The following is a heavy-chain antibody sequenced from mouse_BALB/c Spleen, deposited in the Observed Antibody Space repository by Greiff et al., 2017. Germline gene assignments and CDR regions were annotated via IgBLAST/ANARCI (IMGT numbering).Heavy chain of an antibody. CDR1: GFSLTSYG. Sequence: QVQLQQSGPGLVAPSQSLSITCTVSGFSLTSYGVHWVRQPSGKGLEWLGVIWAGGSTNYNSALMSRLSISKDNSKSQVFLKMNSLQTDDTAMYYCATIYYGSSSYYFDYWGQGTTLTVSS. V-gene: IGHV2-9*02. CDR2: IWAGGST. D-gene: IGHD1-1*01. CDR3: ATIYYGSSSYYFDY. J-gene: IGHJ2*01.